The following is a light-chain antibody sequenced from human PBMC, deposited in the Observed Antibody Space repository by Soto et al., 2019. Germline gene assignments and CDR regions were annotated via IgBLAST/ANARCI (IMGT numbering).Light chain of an antibody. CDR3: KSYTSRSTPWV. Sequence: QSAPTQPASVSGSPGQSITISCTGTSSDVGGYDYVSWYQQHPGKAPKLVIYDVNNRPSGVSNRFSGSKSGNTASLTISGLQAEDEADYYRKSYTSRSTPWVFGGGTKLTVL. J-gene: IGLJ3*02. V-gene: IGLV2-14*01. CDR1: SSDVGGYDY. CDR2: DVN.